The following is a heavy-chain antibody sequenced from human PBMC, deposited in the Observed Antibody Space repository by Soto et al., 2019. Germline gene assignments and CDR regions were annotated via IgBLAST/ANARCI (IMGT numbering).Heavy chain of an antibody. D-gene: IGHD2-21*02. CDR1: GYTFTSYA. CDR2: INAGNGNT. V-gene: IGHV1-3*01. Sequence: QVQLVQSWVKVKKPGASVKVSCKASGYTFTSYAMHWVCQAPGQRLEWMGWINAGNGNTKYSQKFQGRVTITRDTSASTAYMELSSLRSEDTAVYYCARSIVVVTAADYWGQGTLVTVSS. CDR3: ARSIVVVTAADY. J-gene: IGHJ4*02.